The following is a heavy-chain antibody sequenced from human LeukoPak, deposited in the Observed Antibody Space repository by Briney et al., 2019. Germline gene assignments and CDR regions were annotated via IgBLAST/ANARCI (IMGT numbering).Heavy chain of an antibody. V-gene: IGHV3-33*01. CDR3: ARVEGFGELLSQIDY. D-gene: IGHD3-10*01. J-gene: IGHJ4*02. CDR2: IGFDGGDK. Sequence: GGSLRLSCAASGFTFTTYGMHWVRQAPGKGLEWVADIGFDGGDKSYADSVKGRFTISRDNSKNTLYLQMNSLRAEDTAVYFCARVEGFGELLSQIDYWGQGTLVTVSS. CDR1: GFTFTTYG.